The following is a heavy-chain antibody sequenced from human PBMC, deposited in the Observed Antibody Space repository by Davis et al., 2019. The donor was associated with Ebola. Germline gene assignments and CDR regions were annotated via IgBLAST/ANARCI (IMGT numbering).Heavy chain of an antibody. CDR3: TRHVPGDFWFFDL. D-gene: IGHD4-17*01. CDR2: LYTDGRT. CDR1: GFIVSDKY. Sequence: GESLKISCVVSGFIVSDKYMSWVRQPPGKGLEWVSVLYTDGRTYHSDSVKGRFTISRDNSKNTVYLQMNDLRAEDTAVYYCTRHVPGDFWFFDLWGRGTLVTVSS. V-gene: IGHV3-53*01. J-gene: IGHJ2*01.